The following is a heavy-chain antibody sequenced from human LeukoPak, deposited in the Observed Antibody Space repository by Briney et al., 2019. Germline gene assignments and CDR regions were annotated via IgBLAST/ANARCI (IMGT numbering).Heavy chain of an antibody. D-gene: IGHD2-2*01. CDR3: ARAGSSTIDY. CDR1: GGSISGYF. Sequence: PSETLSLTCTVSGGSISGYFWSWIRQAPGKGLEWIGYFYSSGNSNYNPSLKSRVTISVDTSKNQFSLKLSSVTAADTAVYYCARAGSSTIDYWGQGTLVTVSS. V-gene: IGHV4-59*12. J-gene: IGHJ4*02. CDR2: FYSSGNS.